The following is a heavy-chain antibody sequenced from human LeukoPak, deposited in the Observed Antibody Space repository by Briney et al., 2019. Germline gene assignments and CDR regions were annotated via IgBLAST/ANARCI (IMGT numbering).Heavy chain of an antibody. J-gene: IGHJ4*02. CDR3: VRFYVDISEGTGGN. CDR2: IRNDGSTR. Sequence: GGSLRLSCAASGFTFSDNWMHWVRQVPGKGLVWVSRIRNDGSTRDYADFVKGRFTISRDNAKSTLFLEMNGLRAEDTAVYYCVRFYVDISEGTGGNWGQGTLVTVSS. D-gene: IGHD2-2*03. V-gene: IGHV3-74*01. CDR1: GFTFSDNW.